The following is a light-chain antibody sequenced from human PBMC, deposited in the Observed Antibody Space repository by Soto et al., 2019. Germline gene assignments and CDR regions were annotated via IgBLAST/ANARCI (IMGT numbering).Light chain of an antibody. CDR3: QQYGSSPPT. Sequence: PGERATLSCRASQSVSSDQLAWYQQKPGQAPRLLIYGASSRATGIPDRFSGSGSGTDFTLTVSRLEPEDFAVFYCQQYGSSPPTLGQGTKVEIK. CDR1: QSVSSDQ. V-gene: IGKV3-20*01. CDR2: GAS. J-gene: IGKJ2*01.